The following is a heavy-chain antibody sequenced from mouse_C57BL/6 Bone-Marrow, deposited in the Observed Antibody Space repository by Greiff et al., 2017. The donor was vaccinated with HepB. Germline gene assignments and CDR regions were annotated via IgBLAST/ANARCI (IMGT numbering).Heavy chain of an antibody. J-gene: IGHJ4*01. V-gene: IGHV1-55*01. Sequence: VQLKQSGAELVKPGASVKMSCKASGYTFTSYWITWVKQRPGQGLEWIGDIYPGSGSTNYNEKFKSKATLTVDTSSSTAYMQLSSLTSEDSAVYYCARSSYGNYPMDYWGQGTSVTVSS. D-gene: IGHD2-1*01. CDR2: IYPGSGST. CDR3: ARSSYGNYPMDY. CDR1: GYTFTSYW.